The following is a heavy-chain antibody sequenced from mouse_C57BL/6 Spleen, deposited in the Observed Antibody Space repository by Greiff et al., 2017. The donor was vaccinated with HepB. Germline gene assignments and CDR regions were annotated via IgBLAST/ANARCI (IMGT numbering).Heavy chain of an antibody. Sequence: QVQLKESGAELAKPGASVKLSCKASGYTFTSYWMHWVKQRPGQGLEWIGYINPSSGYTKYNQKFKDKATLTADKSSSTAYMQLSSLTYEDSAVYYCARSAYYSNYYFDYWGQGTTLAVSS. CDR1: GYTFTSYW. CDR2: INPSSGYT. D-gene: IGHD2-5*01. V-gene: IGHV1-7*01. CDR3: ARSAYYSNYYFDY. J-gene: IGHJ2*01.